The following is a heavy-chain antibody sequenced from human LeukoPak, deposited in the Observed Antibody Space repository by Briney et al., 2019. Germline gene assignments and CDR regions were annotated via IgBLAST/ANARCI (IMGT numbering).Heavy chain of an antibody. CDR3: ARGVRGFDI. Sequence: GGSLRLSCAASGFTFSSYSMNWVRQAPGKGLEWVSYISSSSSTIYYADSVKGRLTISRDNAKNSLYLRMNSLRAEDTAVYYCARGVRGFDIWGQGTMVTVSS. J-gene: IGHJ3*02. V-gene: IGHV3-48*01. CDR1: GFTFSSYS. CDR2: ISSSSSTI.